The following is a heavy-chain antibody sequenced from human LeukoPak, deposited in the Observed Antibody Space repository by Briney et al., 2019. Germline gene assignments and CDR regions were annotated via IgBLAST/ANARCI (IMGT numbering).Heavy chain of an antibody. D-gene: IGHD3-3*01. V-gene: IGHV4-39*07. CDR3: ARAPYYDFWSGYPTSHWYFDL. J-gene: IGHJ2*01. CDR1: GGSISSSSYY. CDR2: IYYSGST. Sequence: SETLSLTCTVSGGSISSSSYYWGWIRQPPGKGLEWIGSIYYSGSTYYNPSLKSRVTISVDTSKNQFSLKLSSVTAADTAVYYCARAPYYDFWSGYPTSHWYFDLWGRGTLVTVSS.